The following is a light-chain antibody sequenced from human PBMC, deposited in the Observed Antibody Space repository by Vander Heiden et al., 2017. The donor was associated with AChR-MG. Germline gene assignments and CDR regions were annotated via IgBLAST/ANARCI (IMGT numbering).Light chain of an antibody. CDR1: SSDVGGYNY. CDR3: SSYTSSSTL. V-gene: IGLV2-14*01. CDR2: EVS. J-gene: IGLJ2*01. Sequence: QSALTQPVSVSGSPGQSLTIPCTGTSSDVGGYNYGSWYQQHPGKAPKLMIYEVSNRPSGVSNRFSGSKSGNTASLTISGLQAEDEADYYCSSYTSSSTLFGGGTKLTVL.